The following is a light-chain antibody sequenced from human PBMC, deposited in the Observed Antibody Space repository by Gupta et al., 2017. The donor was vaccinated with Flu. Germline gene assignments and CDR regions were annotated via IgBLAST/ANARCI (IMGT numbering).Light chain of an antibody. CDR2: GVS. CDR1: SSDVGAYEY. J-gene: IGLJ2*01. CDR3: SSYTSSDPVV. Sequence: QSALTQPASVPGSPGQSITISCTGTSSDVGAYEYVSWYQQHPGKAPKLIIYGVSNRPSGVSNRFSGSKSGNTASLTISGLQADDEADYYCSSYTSSDPVVLGGGTKVTVL. V-gene: IGLV2-14*01.